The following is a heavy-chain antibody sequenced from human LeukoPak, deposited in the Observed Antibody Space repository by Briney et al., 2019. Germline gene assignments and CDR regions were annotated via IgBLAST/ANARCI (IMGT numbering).Heavy chain of an antibody. Sequence: PSETLSLTCAVSGGSISRYYWNWIRQPPGERLEWIGWIHYSGSTAYNPSLESRVTMSVDTSRNHISLKTTSVTAADTATYYCARWGYFDSSTYFVVEYWGQGVLVTVSS. CDR3: ARWGYFDSSTYFVVEY. CDR1: GGSISRYY. CDR2: IHYSGST. D-gene: IGHD3-22*01. J-gene: IGHJ4*02. V-gene: IGHV4-59*01.